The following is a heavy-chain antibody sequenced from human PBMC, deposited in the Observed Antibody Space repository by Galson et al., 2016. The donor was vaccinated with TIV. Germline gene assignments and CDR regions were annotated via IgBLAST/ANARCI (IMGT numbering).Heavy chain of an antibody. CDR1: GYTFTSHT. J-gene: IGHJ3*02. V-gene: IGHV1-3*01. CDR2: INVGNGNT. D-gene: IGHD3-16*01. Sequence: SVKVSCKASGYTFTSHTMRWVRQAPGQRLEWMGWINVGNGNTKYVQKFKGRVTITSDTSAGIAYMELSTLTSEDTAMYYCARDRLGAKRAFDIWGQGTLVTVSS. CDR3: ARDRLGAKRAFDI.